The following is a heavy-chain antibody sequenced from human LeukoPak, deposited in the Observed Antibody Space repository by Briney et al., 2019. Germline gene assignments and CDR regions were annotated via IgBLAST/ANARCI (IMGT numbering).Heavy chain of an antibody. CDR1: GFTFSTYS. V-gene: IGHV3-48*01. CDR2: ISSSSSTI. D-gene: IGHD3-22*01. Sequence: GGSLRLSCAASGFTFSTYSMNWVRQAPGKGLEWVSYISSSSSTIYYADSVKGRSTISRDNAKNSLYLQMNSLRAEDTAVYYCARGSTYYDSSGQVPFDYWGQGTLVTVSS. CDR3: ARGSTYYDSSGQVPFDY. J-gene: IGHJ4*02.